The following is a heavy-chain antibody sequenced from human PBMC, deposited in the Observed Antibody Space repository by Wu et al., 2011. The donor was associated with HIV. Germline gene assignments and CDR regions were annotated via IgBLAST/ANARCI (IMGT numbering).Heavy chain of an antibody. Sequence: HVQLLQSGAEVKRPGASVKVSCKATGDPFSTNTINWVRQTPGQGLEWMGRIVPIFATPNYAQKFQGRLTLTADEATNTAYMELRGLRSEDTGVYYCARWDPREAYFHFYMDVWGKGTTVTVSS. CDR2: IVPIFATP. J-gene: IGHJ6*03. CDR1: GDPFSTNT. V-gene: IGHV1-69*15. D-gene: IGHD1-26*01. CDR3: ARWDPREAYFHFYMDV.